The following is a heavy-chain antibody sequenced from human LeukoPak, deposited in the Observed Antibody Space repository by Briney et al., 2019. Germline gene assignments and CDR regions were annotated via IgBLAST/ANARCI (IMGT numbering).Heavy chain of an antibody. CDR1: GFTFSSYT. CDR2: ITDSSSSM. J-gene: IGHJ5*02. D-gene: IGHD3-10*01. CDR3: AGGSGSYGLFDP. V-gene: IGHV3-21*01. Sequence: GGSLRLSCAASGFTFSSYTMNWVRQAPGKGLEWVSSITDSSSSMYYADSVKGRFTISRDNAKNSLYLQMNSLRAEDTAVYYCAGGSGSYGLFDPWGQGTLVTVSS.